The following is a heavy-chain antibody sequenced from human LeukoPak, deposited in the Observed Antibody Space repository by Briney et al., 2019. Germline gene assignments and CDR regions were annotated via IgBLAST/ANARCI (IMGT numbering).Heavy chain of an antibody. Sequence: GGSGRLSCAASGFTFSSYSMHWVRQAPGKGLEYVSAISSNGGSTYYANSVKGRFTISRDNSKNTLYLQMGSLRADDMALYYCARAEFRAFDIWGQGAMVTVSS. CDR3: ARAEFRAFDI. D-gene: IGHD3-10*01. CDR2: ISSNGGST. V-gene: IGHV3-64*01. J-gene: IGHJ3*02. CDR1: GFTFSSYS.